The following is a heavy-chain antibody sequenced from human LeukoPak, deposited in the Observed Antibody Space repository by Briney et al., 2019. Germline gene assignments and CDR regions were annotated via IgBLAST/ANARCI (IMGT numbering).Heavy chain of an antibody. CDR1: GDSVSSNSAA. CDR3: ARGPSRIAAAATYFDY. J-gene: IGHJ4*02. Sequence: SQTLSLTCALSGDSVSSNSAAWNWLRQSPSRGLEWLGRTYYRSKLYNDYAVSVKSPITINPDTSKNQFSLQLNSVTPEDTAVYYCARGPSRIAAAATYFDYWGQGTLVTVSS. D-gene: IGHD6-13*01. CDR2: TYYRSKLYN. V-gene: IGHV6-1*01.